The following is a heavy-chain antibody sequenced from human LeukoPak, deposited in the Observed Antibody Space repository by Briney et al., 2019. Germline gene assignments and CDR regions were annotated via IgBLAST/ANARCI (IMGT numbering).Heavy chain of an antibody. D-gene: IGHD2-2*01. CDR1: GGTFSSYA. CDR2: IIPIFGTA. Sequence: SVKVSCKASGGTFSSYAISWVRQAPGQGLERMGGIIPIFGTANYAQKFQGRVTITRNTSISTAYMELSSLRSEDTAVYYCARSAYCSSTSCRSWFDPWGQGTLVTVSS. J-gene: IGHJ5*02. CDR3: ARSAYCSSTSCRSWFDP. V-gene: IGHV1-69*05.